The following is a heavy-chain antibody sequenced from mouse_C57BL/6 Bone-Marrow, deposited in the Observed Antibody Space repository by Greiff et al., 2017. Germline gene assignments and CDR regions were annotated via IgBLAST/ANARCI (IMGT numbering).Heavy chain of an antibody. CDR3: AKEGNCDWYFDV. Sequence: VKLVESGPGLVAPSQSLSITCTFSGFSLTSYGVSWVRQPPGKGLEWLGVIWGDGSTNYHSALITRLSISKDNSKSQVFLKLNSLQTDDTATYYCAKEGNCDWYFDVWGTGTTVTVSS. J-gene: IGHJ1*03. D-gene: IGHD4-1*01. CDR2: IWGDGST. V-gene: IGHV2-3*01. CDR1: GFSLTSYG.